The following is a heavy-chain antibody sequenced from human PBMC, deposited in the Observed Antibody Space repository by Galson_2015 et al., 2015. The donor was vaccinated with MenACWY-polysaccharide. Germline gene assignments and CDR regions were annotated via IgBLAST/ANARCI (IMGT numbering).Heavy chain of an antibody. CDR2: ISKSGDSI. J-gene: IGHJ6*02. CDR3: ARGHYGLDV. V-gene: IGHV3-11*01. CDR1: RLSLGARY. Sequence: SLRLSCAASRLSLGARYMCWLRQAPGTGLEGLSYISKSGDSIYYGDSVKGRFAISRDNAKNSLYLQLNSLEVEDTAIYYCARGHYGLDVWGQGTTVTVSS.